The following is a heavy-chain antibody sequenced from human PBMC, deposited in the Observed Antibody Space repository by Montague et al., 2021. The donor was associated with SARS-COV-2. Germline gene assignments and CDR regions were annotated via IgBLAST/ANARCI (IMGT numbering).Heavy chain of an antibody. J-gene: IGHJ4*02. CDR3: AKGRGTSRSDY. CDR2: INGGGST. V-gene: IGHV3-23*01. D-gene: IGHD2-15*01. CDR1: GFTVSTAV. Sequence: SLSLSFSASGFTVSTAVVSWVRQAPGKGLEWVSTINGGGSTYYADSMRGRFTISRDNSENTLYLQMNSLRAEDTAIYYCAKGRGTSRSDYWGQGTLVTVSS.